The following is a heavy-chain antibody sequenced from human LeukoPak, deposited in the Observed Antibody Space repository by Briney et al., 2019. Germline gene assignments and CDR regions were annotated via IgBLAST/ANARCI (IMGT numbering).Heavy chain of an antibody. CDR2: INHSGST. Sequence: PSETLSLTCAVYGXSFSDYYWSWIRQPPGKGLEWIGEINHSGSTNYNPSLKSRVTISVDTSKNQVSLKLSSVTAADTAVYFCARDSGVLGWGQGTLVTVSS. CDR1: GXSFSDYY. J-gene: IGHJ4*02. D-gene: IGHD3-16*01. CDR3: ARDSGVLG. V-gene: IGHV4-34*01.